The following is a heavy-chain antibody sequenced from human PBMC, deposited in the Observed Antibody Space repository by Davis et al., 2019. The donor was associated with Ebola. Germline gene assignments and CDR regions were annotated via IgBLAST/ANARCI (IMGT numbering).Heavy chain of an antibody. V-gene: IGHV4-59*08. J-gene: IGHJ4*02. Sequence: SETLSLTCTVSGGSISSYYWSWIRQPPGKGLEWIGYTYYSGSTNYNPSLKSRVTLSVDTSKNQFSLKLRSVTAADTAVYYGASLLGYCSGGSCYGGWGQGTLVTVSS. CDR1: GGSISSYY. D-gene: IGHD2-15*01. CDR3: ASLLGYCSGGSCYGG. CDR2: TYYSGST.